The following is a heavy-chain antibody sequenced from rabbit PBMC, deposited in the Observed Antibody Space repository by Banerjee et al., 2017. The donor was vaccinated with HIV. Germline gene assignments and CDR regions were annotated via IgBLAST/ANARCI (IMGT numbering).Heavy chain of an antibody. CDR3: ARDYGGYGGYGPTYYFNL. CDR1: GFSFSSSYW. D-gene: IGHD7-1*01. CDR2: IYAGSSGST. V-gene: IGHV1S40*01. J-gene: IGHJ4*01. Sequence: QSLEESGGDLVKPGASLTLTCTASGFSFSSSYWICWVRQAPGKGLEWIACIYAGSSGSTYYASWAKGRFTISKTSSTTVTLQMTSLTAADTATYFCARDYGGYGGYGPTYYFNLWGPGTL.